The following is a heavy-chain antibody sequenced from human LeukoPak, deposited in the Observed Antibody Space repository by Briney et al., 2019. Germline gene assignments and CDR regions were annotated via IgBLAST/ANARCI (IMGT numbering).Heavy chain of an antibody. CDR2: IYYHENT. J-gene: IGHJ4*02. D-gene: IGHD6-13*01. V-gene: IGHV4-39*01. CDR3: ASSRGVYSSSWYLVY. Sequence: SETLSLTCTVSGGSISSSSDYWGWTRQAPGKGLEWIGSIYYHENTYYNSSLKSRVTISVDTSKNQFSLKLNSVTAADTAVYFCASSRGVYSSSWYLVYWGQGTLVTVPS. CDR1: GGSISSSSDY.